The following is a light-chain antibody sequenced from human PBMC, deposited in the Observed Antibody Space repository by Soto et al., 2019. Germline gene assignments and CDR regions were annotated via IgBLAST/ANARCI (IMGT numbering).Light chain of an antibody. CDR3: QQYTHWHRT. CDR1: QSVSSN. J-gene: IGKJ1*01. CDR2: GAS. V-gene: IGKV3-15*01. Sequence: ETVMTQSPATLSVSPGERATLSCRASQSVSSNLAWYQQKPGQAPRLLIYGASTRATGIPARFSGSGSGTEFTLTISSLQSEDFAVYYWQQYTHWHRTFGQGTKVDVK.